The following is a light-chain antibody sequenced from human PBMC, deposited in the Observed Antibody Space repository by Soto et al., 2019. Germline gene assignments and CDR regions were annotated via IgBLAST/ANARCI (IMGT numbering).Light chain of an antibody. CDR1: SSDVGAYNY. J-gene: IGLJ1*01. V-gene: IGLV2-14*01. CDR2: DVS. CDR3: SSYTSATTYV. Sequence: HSDLTQAASGSGFPGQSSSISCTRTSSDVGAYNYASWYQQYPGEAPKVIIYDVSHRPAGVSNRFSGSKSGNTASLTISGLQTQDEADYYCSSYTSATTYVFGTGTKVTVL.